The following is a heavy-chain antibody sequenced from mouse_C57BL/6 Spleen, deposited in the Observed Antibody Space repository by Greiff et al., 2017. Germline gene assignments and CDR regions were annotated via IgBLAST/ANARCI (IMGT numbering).Heavy chain of an antibody. CDR3: VRQGGRLSYLDY. CDR2: IRSKSNNYAT. CDR1: GFSFNTYA. Sequence: EVQLVESGGGLVQPKGSLKLSCAASGFSFNTYAMNWVRQAPGKGLEWVARIRSKSNNYATYYADSVKDRFTISRDDSESMLYLQMNNLKTEDTAMYYCVRQGGRLSYLDYWGQGTTLTVSS. J-gene: IGHJ2*01. V-gene: IGHV10-1*01. D-gene: IGHD3-3*01.